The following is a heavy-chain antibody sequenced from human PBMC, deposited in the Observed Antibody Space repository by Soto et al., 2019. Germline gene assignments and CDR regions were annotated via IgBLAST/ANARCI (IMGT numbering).Heavy chain of an antibody. J-gene: IGHJ6*02. V-gene: IGHV4-39*01. Sequence: SETLSLTCTVSGGSISSNSYYWGWIRQPPGKGLEWIGSIYFSGDTYYNPSLKSRVTISVDTSKDQVFLKLSSVTAADTAVYYCARGPPTIATYFYHSSLDVWGQGTTVTVSS. CDR2: IYFSGDT. CDR3: ARGPPTIATYFYHSSLDV. CDR1: GGSISSNSYY. D-gene: IGHD1-26*01.